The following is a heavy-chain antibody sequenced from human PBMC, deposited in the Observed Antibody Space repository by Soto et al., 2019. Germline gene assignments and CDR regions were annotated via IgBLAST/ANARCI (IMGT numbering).Heavy chain of an antibody. CDR1: GFTFSSYG. J-gene: IGHJ6*02. D-gene: IGHD1-7*01. V-gene: IGHV3-30*18. CDR2: ISYDGSNK. CDR3: AKLGRGGTICYGMDV. Sequence: QVQLVESGGGVVQPGRSLRLSCAASGFTFSSYGMHWVRQAPGKGLEWVAVISYDGSNKYYADSVKGRFTISRDNSKNTLYLKMNSLRAEDTAVYYCAKLGRGGTICYGMDVWGQGTTVTVSS.